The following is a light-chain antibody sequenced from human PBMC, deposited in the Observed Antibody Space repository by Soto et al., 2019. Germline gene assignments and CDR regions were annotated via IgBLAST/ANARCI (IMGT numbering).Light chain of an antibody. CDR2: RDN. J-gene: IGLJ2*01. CDR3: QVWDSSF. V-gene: IGLV3-9*01. Sequence: SYELTQPLSVSVALGQTARITCGGNNIGRKNVHWYQQKPGQAPVLVIYRDNNRPSGIPERFSGSNSGNTATLSISRAQAGDEADYYCQVWDSSFFGGGTKLTVL. CDR1: NIGRKN.